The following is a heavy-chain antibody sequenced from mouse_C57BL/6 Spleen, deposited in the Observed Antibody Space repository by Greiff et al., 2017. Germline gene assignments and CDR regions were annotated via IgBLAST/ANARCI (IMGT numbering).Heavy chain of an antibody. V-gene: IGHV1-54*01. D-gene: IGHD2-1*01. CDR2: INPGSGGT. CDR3: ARLVYYKEYYYAMDY. CDR1: GYAFTNYL. J-gene: IGHJ4*01. Sequence: QVQLQQSGAELVRPGTSVKVSCKASGYAFTNYLIEWVKQRPGQGLEWIGVINPGSGGTNYNEKFKGKATLTADKSSSTAYMQLSSLTSEDSAVYFCARLVYYKEYYYAMDYWGQGTSVTVSS.